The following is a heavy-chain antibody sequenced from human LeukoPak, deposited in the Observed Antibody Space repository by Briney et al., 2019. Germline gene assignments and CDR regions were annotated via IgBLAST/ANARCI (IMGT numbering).Heavy chain of an antibody. CDR1: GVSIRSSH. Sequence: SETLSLTCTVSGVSIRSSHWSWIRQPAGKGLEWIAIIYNSGGTNYNPSLKSRVTISRDTSKNQFSLTLTSVTAADTAVYYCASDLTVPPYNWFDPWGQGTLVTVSS. J-gene: IGHJ5*02. CDR3: ASDLTVPPYNWFDP. D-gene: IGHD7-27*01. V-gene: IGHV4-4*07. CDR2: IYNSGGT.